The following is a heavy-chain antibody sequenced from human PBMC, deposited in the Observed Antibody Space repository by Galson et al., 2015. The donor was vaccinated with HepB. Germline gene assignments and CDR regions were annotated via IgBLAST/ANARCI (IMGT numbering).Heavy chain of an antibody. CDR3: AKCKGSILLVYDH. Sequence: SLRLSCAASGFIFSNYAMSWVRQAPGKGPEWVSDITSAGSTHYADSVKGRFTISRDNSKNTLYLQMNSLRAEDTALYYCAKCKGSILLVYDHWGQGTLVTVSS. CDR1: GFIFSNYA. J-gene: IGHJ4*02. CDR2: ITSAGST. D-gene: IGHD2-21*01. V-gene: IGHV3-23*01.